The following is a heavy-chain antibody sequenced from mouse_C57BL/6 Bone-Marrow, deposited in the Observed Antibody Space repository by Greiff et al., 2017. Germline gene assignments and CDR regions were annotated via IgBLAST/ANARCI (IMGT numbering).Heavy chain of an antibody. Sequence: VQLQQSGAELVRPGASVKLSCTASGFTFNDDYMHWVKQRPEQGLEWIGRIDPANGDTEYAPKFQGKATITADTSSNSAYLQLSSLTSEDTAVYYWTTVYYDYDYWGRGTLVIVSA. D-gene: IGHD2-4*01. CDR2: IDPANGDT. V-gene: IGHV14-4*01. CDR1: GFTFNDDY. J-gene: IGHJ3*01. CDR3: TTVYYDYDY.